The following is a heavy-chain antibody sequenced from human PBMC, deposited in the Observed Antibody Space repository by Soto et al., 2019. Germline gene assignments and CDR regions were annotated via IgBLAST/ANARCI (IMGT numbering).Heavy chain of an antibody. CDR2: IYPGDSDI. CDR3: APPNAYGSSWFNYYGMDV. V-gene: IGHV5-51*01. CDR1: GYSFSSYY. D-gene: IGHD6-13*01. Sequence: EVQLLQSGAEVRKPGESLEISCVGSGYSFSSYYIGWVRQMPGRGLEWMGLIYPGDSDIRYRPSFQGQVTISADKSNNTVYLQWSSLKASDTAVYYCAPPNAYGSSWFNYYGMDVWGQGTPVTVS. J-gene: IGHJ6*02.